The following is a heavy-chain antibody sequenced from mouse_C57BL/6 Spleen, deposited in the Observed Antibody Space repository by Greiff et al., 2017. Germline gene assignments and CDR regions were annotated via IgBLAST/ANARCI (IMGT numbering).Heavy chain of an antibody. J-gene: IGHJ4*01. V-gene: IGHV3-6*01. Sequence: DVQLQESGPGLVKPSQSLSLTCSVTGYSITSGYYWNWIRQFPGNKLEWMGYISYDGSNNYNPSLKNRISITRDTSKNQFFLKLNSVTTEDTATYYCAALRRYAMDYWGQGTSVTVSS. CDR3: AALRRYAMDY. CDR1: GYSITSGYY. CDR2: ISYDGSN. D-gene: IGHD2-12*01.